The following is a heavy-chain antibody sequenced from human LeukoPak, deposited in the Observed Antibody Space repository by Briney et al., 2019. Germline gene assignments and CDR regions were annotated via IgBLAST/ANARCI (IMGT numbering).Heavy chain of an antibody. D-gene: IGHD2-15*01. Sequence: GSSVKVSCKASGATFSSYAISWVRQAPGQGLEWMGGIIPIFGTANYAQKFQGRVTITADKSTSTAYMELSSLRSEDTAVYYCARAGCSGGSCPFFGYWGQGTLVTVSS. CDR2: IIPIFGTA. J-gene: IGHJ4*02. CDR3: ARAGCSGGSCPFFGY. V-gene: IGHV1-69*06. CDR1: GATFSSYA.